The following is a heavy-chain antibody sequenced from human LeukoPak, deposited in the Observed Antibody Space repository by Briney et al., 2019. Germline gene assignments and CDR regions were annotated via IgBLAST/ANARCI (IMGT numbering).Heavy chain of an antibody. CDR3: AKIPYYDILTGYLDY. Sequence: PGRSLRLSCAASGFTFRSYGMHWVRQAPGKGLEWVAIVWYDGNNKYYADSVKGRFTVSRDNSKDTLYLQMNSLRAEDTAVYYCAKIPYYDILTGYLDYWGQGTLVTVSS. J-gene: IGHJ4*02. CDR2: VWYDGNNK. D-gene: IGHD3-9*01. CDR1: GFTFRSYG. V-gene: IGHV3-33*06.